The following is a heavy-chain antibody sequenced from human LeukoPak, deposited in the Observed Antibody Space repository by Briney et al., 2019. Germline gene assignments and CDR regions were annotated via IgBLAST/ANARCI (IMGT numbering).Heavy chain of an antibody. CDR2: ISAYNGNT. CDR1: GYTFTSYG. Sequence: GASVKVSCKASGYTFTSYGISWVQQAPGQPLEWIGWISAYNGNTNYAQKLQGRVTMTTDTSTSTAYMELRSLRSDDTAVYYCARDPHAYGSGIIDYWGQGTLVTVSS. CDR3: ARDPHAYGSGIIDY. J-gene: IGHJ4*02. V-gene: IGHV1-18*01. D-gene: IGHD3-10*01.